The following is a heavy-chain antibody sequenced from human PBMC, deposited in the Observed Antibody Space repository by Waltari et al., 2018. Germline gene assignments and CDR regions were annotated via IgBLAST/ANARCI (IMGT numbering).Heavy chain of an antibody. CDR2: VIYSGST. V-gene: IGHV4-59*01. CDR3: ARAISRDGYDFSPSPLYYYYGMDV. Sequence: QVQLQESGPGLVKPSETLSLTCTVSGGSISSYYWSWIRQPPGKGLEWIGYVIYSGSTNHHPTLTSRGTISVDSSTNQFSLKLSSVTSADTAVYYWARAISRDGYDFSPSPLYYYYGMDVWGQGTTVTVSS. D-gene: IGHD5-12*01. J-gene: IGHJ6*02. CDR1: GGSISSYY.